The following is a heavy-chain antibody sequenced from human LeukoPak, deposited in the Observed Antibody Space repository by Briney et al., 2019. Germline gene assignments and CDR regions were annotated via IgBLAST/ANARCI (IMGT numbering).Heavy chain of an antibody. Sequence: GGSLRLSCAASGFTFSSYEMNWVRQAPGKGLEWVSYISSSGSTIYYADSVKGRFTISRDNAKNSLYLQMNSLRAEDTAVYYCVRELVVVAPWGFDYWGQGTLVTVSS. D-gene: IGHD3-22*01. J-gene: IGHJ4*02. CDR2: ISSSGSTI. CDR1: GFTFSSYE. V-gene: IGHV3-48*03. CDR3: VRELVVVAPWGFDY.